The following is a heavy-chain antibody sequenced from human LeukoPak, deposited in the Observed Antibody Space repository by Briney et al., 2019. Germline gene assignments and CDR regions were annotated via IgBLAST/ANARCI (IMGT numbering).Heavy chain of an antibody. CDR1: GGSISSYY. J-gene: IGHJ3*02. CDR3: ARESGLERRGAFDI. D-gene: IGHD1-1*01. Sequence: PSETLSLTCTVSGGSISSYYWSWIRQPPGKGLEWIGYIYYSGSTNYNPSLKSRVTISVDTSKNQFSLKLSSVTAADTAVYYCARESGLERRGAFDIWGQGTMVTVSS. V-gene: IGHV4-59*01. CDR2: IYYSGST.